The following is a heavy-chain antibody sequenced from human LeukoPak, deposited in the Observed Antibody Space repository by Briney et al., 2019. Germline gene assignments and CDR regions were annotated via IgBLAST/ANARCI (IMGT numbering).Heavy chain of an antibody. CDR1: GVSIESHL. Sequence: SETLSLTCTVSGVSIESHLWNWIRQPPGQGLEWIGYISASGITSFHPFLQSRLSMSVETSKNQFSLKVRSVTAADTAVYFCASSIGAHWFDFWAQGTLVTVSS. D-gene: IGHD3-9*01. V-gene: IGHV4-59*11. J-gene: IGHJ4*02. CDR3: ASSIGAHWFDF. CDR2: ISASGIT.